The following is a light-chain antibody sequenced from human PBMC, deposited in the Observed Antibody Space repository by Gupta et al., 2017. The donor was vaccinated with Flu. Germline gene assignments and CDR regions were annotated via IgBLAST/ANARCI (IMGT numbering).Light chain of an antibody. CDR3: QQYNNWRT. CDR1: QSVGSN. J-gene: IGKJ1*01. CDR2: GVS. V-gene: IGKV3-15*01. Sequence: IMMTQSPATLSVSPGERATLSCRASQSVGSNLAWYQQKPGQAPRLLIYGVSTRATGIPARFSGSGSGTEFTLTISSLQSEDFAVYYCQQYNNWRTFGQGTKVEIK.